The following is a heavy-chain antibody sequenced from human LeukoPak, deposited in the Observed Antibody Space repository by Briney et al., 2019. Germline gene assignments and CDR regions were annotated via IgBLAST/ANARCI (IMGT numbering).Heavy chain of an antibody. D-gene: IGHD2-15*01. CDR1: GGSIRNYY. V-gene: IGHV4-59*01. CDR2: IHSSGST. Sequence: SETLSLTCTVSGGSIRNYYWNWIRQPPGRGLEWIGYIHSSGSTDYSPSLKSRVTISVDTPKNRFSLNLSSVTAADTAVYFCAREEYCSGDSCHQGFDPWGQGTLVTVSS. J-gene: IGHJ5*02. CDR3: AREEYCSGDSCHQGFDP.